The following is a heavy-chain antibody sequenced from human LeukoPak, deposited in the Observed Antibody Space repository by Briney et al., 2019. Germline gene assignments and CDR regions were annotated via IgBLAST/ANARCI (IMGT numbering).Heavy chain of an antibody. CDR3: AKELEGIGGFDI. D-gene: IGHD3-16*01. CDR2: ISGSGGST. J-gene: IGHJ3*02. CDR1: GVNNYA. Sequence: GGSLRLSCAVSGVNNYAISWVRQAPGKGLEWVSAISGSGGSTYYADSVKGRFTISRDNSKNTLYLQMNSLRAEDTAVYYCAKELEGIGGFDIWGQGTMVTVSS. V-gene: IGHV3-23*01.